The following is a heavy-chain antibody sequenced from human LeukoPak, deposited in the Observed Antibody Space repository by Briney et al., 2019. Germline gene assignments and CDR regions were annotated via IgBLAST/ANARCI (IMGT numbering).Heavy chain of an antibody. CDR1: GGTLSSYI. V-gene: IGHV1-69*05. J-gene: IGHJ6*03. D-gene: IGHD7-27*01. CDR2: IIPIFGTA. Sequence: SVRVSCKASGGTLSSYIIIWVRQAPRQGLEWMGRIIPIFGTANYAQKFKGRVTITTDESTSTAYMELSSLRSEDTAVYYCARVAFLGPYYYYYMDVWGKGTTVTVSS. CDR3: ARVAFLGPYYYYYMDV.